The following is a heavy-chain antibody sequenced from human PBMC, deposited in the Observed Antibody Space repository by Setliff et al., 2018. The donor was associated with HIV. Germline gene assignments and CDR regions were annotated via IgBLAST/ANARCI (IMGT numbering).Heavy chain of an antibody. D-gene: IGHD2-15*01. CDR3: ARGVVVAAHNWFDP. V-gene: IGHV3-48*01. CDR1: GFTFSNFW. J-gene: IGHJ5*02. CDR2: ISSSSDTI. Sequence: GGSLRLSCAASGFTFSNFWMHWVRQAPGKGLEWVSYISSSSDTIYYADSVKGRFTISRDNARNSLYLQMNSLRAEDTAVYYCARGVVVAAHNWFDPWGQGTLVTVSS.